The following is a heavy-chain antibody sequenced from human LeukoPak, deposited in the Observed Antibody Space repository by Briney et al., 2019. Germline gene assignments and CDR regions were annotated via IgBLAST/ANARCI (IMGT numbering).Heavy chain of an antibody. V-gene: IGHV3-7*01. CDR3: ARESSGSSSWEYYYYYYMDV. Sequence: GGSLRLSCAASGFTFSSYWMSWVRQAPGKGLEWVANIKQDGGEKYYVDSVKGRFTISRDNAKNSLYLQMNSLRAEDTAVYYCARESSGSSSWEYYYYYYMDVWGKRTTVTLSS. J-gene: IGHJ6*03. D-gene: IGHD6-13*01. CDR1: GFTFSSYW. CDR2: IKQDGGEK.